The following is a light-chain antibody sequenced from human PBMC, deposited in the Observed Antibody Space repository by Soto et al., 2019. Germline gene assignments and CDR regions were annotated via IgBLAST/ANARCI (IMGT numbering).Light chain of an antibody. Sequence: DIQMTQSPCTLSASVGDRVTITCRASQSISSWLAWYQQKPGKAPKLLIYDASSLQSGVPSRFSGSVSGRECTLALSILQPDDFATYYCQQYNSYSQTVGQGNKLEI. CDR3: QQYNSYSQT. CDR2: DAS. J-gene: IGKJ2*01. V-gene: IGKV1-5*01. CDR1: QSISSW.